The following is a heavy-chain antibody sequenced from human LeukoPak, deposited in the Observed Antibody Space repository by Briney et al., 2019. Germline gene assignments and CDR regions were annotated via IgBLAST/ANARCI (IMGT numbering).Heavy chain of an antibody. Sequence: ASVKVSCKASGYTFTSYGISWVRQAPGQGLEWMGWISAYNGNTNYAQKLQGRVTMTTDTSTSTAYMELSRLRSDDTAVYYCARTELAYSYYYYYMDVWGKGTTVTVSS. J-gene: IGHJ6*03. CDR3: ARTELAYSYYYYYMDV. CDR2: ISAYNGNT. V-gene: IGHV1-18*01. CDR1: GYTFTSYG. D-gene: IGHD1-26*01.